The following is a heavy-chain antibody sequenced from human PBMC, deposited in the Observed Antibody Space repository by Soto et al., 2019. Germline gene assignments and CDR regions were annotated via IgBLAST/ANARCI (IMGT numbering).Heavy chain of an antibody. J-gene: IGHJ5*02. CDR3: AKGISGDYVGHWFDP. CDR2: ISWNSGSI. D-gene: IGHD4-17*01. CDR1: GFTFDDYA. V-gene: IGHV3-9*01. Sequence: EVQLVESGGGLVQPGRSLRLSCAASGFTFDDYAMHWVRQAPGKGLEWVSGISWNSGSIGYADSVKGRFTISRDNAKISLYLQMNSLRAEDTALYYCAKGISGDYVGHWFDPWGQGTLVTVSS.